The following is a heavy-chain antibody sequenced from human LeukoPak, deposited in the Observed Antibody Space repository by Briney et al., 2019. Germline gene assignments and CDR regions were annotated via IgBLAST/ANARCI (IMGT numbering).Heavy chain of an antibody. V-gene: IGHV1-2*06. J-gene: IGHJ3*02. Sequence: ASVKVSCKASGYTFTGYYMHWVRQAPGQGLEWMGRINPNSGGTNYAQKFQGRVTMTRDTSISTAYMELSRLRSDDTAVYYYARESGDSSGYYYGAFDIWGQGTMVTVSS. CDR3: ARESGDSSGYYYGAFDI. CDR2: INPNSGGT. D-gene: IGHD3-22*01. CDR1: GYTFTGYY.